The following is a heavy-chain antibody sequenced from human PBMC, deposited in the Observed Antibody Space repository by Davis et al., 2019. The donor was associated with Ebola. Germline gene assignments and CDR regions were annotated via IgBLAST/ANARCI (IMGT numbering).Heavy chain of an antibody. CDR2: INAGNGNT. Sequence: AASVKVSCKASEYTFTSYAMHWVRQAPGQRLEWMGWINAGNGNTKYSQKFQGRVTITRDTSASTAYMELSSLRSDDTAVYYCARPPCTSCSMDVWGQGTTVTVSS. V-gene: IGHV1-3*01. CDR3: ARPPCTSCSMDV. J-gene: IGHJ6*02. D-gene: IGHD2-2*01. CDR1: EYTFTSYA.